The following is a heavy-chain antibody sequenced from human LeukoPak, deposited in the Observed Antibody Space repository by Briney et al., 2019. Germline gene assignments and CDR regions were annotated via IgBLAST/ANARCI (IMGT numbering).Heavy chain of an antibody. CDR1: GYSISSGYY. J-gene: IGHJ4*02. CDR2: IYHSGST. D-gene: IGHD6-13*01. V-gene: IGHV4-38-2*02. Sequence: SKTLSLTCTVSGYSISSGYYWGWIRQPPGKGLDWIGSIYHSGSTNYNPSLKSRVTISVDTSKNQFSLKLSSVTAADTAVYYCARSGSWTLSFDYWGQGTLVTVSS. CDR3: ARSGSWTLSFDY.